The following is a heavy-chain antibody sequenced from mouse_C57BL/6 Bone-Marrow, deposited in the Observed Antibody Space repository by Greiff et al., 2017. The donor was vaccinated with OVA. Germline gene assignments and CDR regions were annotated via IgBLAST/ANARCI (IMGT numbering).Heavy chain of an antibody. CDR3: ARTIYYGNCRYWYFDV. CDR2: IYPGDGDT. CDR1: GYAFSSYW. D-gene: IGHD2-1*01. Sequence: LVESGAELVKPGASAKISCKASGYAFSSYWMNWVKQRPGKGLEWIGQIYPGDGDTNYNGKFKGKATLTADKSSSTAYMQLSSLTSEDSAVYFCARTIYYGNCRYWYFDVWGTGTTVTVSS. V-gene: IGHV1-80*01. J-gene: IGHJ1*03.